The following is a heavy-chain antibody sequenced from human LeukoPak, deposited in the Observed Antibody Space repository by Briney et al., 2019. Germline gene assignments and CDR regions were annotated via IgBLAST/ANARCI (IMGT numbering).Heavy chain of an antibody. Sequence: SETLSLTCTVSGGSISSYYWSWIRQPPGKGLEWIGYIYYSGSTNYNPSLKSRVTVSVDTSKNQFSLKLSSVTAADTAVYYCARQGDCSSTSCPFDYWGQGTLVTVSS. J-gene: IGHJ4*02. CDR1: GGSISSYY. V-gene: IGHV4-59*08. CDR2: IYYSGST. D-gene: IGHD2-2*01. CDR3: ARQGDCSSTSCPFDY.